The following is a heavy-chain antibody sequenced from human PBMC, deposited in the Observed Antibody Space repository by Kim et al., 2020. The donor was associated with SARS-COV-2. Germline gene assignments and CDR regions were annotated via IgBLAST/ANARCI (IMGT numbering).Heavy chain of an antibody. D-gene: IGHD3-10*01. Sequence: GGSLRLSCAASGFTFSSYGMHWVRQAPGKGLEWVAVISYDGSNKYYADSVKGRFTISRDNSKNTLYLQMNSLRAEDTAVYYCAKDLVRGVKDYYGMDGWG. V-gene: IGHV3-30*18. CDR1: GFTFSSYG. CDR3: AKDLVRGVKDYYGMDG. CDR2: ISYDGSNK. J-gene: IGHJ6*01.